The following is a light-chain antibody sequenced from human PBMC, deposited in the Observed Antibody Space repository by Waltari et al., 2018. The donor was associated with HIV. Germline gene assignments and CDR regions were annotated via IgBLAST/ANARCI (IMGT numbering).Light chain of an antibody. CDR1: STTIGSNN. V-gene: IGLV1-47*01. CDR3: AAWGNSLRLF. Sequence: QSVLTQRPSASGTPGQRATIPCSGISTTIGSNNVYRSQTSPGTTHKLLRYRNNQRPSGVPDRFSGSKSGTSASLAISGRRSEDEADYYCAAWGNSLRLFFGGGTKLTVL. J-gene: IGLJ2*01. CDR2: RNN.